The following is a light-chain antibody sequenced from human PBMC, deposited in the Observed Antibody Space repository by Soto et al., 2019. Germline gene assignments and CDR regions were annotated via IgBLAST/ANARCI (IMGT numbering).Light chain of an antibody. J-gene: IGKJ5*01. CDR3: QQYGSSPPIT. V-gene: IGKV3D-20*01. CDR1: QSVSSSY. Sequence: EIVLTQSPATLSLSPGERATLSCGASQSVSSSYLAWYQQKPGLAPRLLIYDASSRATGIPDRFSGSGSETDFTLTISRLEPEDFEVYYCQQYGSSPPITFGQGTRLEIK. CDR2: DAS.